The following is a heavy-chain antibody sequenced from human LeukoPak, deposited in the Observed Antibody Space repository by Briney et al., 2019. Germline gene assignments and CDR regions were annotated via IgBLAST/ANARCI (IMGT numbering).Heavy chain of an antibody. V-gene: IGHV3-23*01. CDR2: ISGSGGST. Sequence: GGSLRLSCAASGFTFSSYAMSWVRQAPGKGLEWVSAISGSGGSTYYADSVKGRFTISRDNSKNTLYLQMNSPRAEDTAVYYCANNYYDSSGYGFDYWGQGTLVTVSS. CDR1: GFTFSSYA. CDR3: ANNYYDSSGYGFDY. J-gene: IGHJ4*02. D-gene: IGHD3-22*01.